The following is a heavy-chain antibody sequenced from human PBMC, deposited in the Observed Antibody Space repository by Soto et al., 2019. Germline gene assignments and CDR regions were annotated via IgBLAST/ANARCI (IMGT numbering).Heavy chain of an antibody. CDR3: VRALRHTAMVYPCFGP. D-gene: IGHD5-18*01. J-gene: IGHJ5*02. CDR2: VYESGYT. Sequence: SETLSLTCTVSGASVSTGAYYWGWVRQRPGRGLEWIGYVYESGYTYYNMSLKSRLTISLDRSNNQFSLGLTSVTAADTAVYYCVRALRHTAMVYPCFGPWGQGTLVTVSS. V-gene: IGHV4-31*03. CDR1: GASVSTGAYY.